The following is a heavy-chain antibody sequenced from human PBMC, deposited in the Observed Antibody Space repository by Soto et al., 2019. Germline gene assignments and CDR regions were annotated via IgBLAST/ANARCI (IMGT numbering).Heavy chain of an antibody. CDR2: IIPISDTT. CDR3: ARAQGRSTSLENDYYYYYGMDV. J-gene: IGHJ6*02. Sequence: QVQLVQSGAEVKKPGSSVKVSCKASGGTFSSYAISWVRQAPGQGLEWMGGIIPISDTTNYAQKFQGRVTITADEYTSTAYMELSSLRSEDTAVYYGARAQGRSTSLENDYYYYYGMDVWGQGTTVTVSS. V-gene: IGHV1-69*01. D-gene: IGHD2-2*01. CDR1: GGTFSSYA.